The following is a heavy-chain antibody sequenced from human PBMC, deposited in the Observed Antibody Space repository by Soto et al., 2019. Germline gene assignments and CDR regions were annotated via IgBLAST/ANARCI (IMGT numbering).Heavy chain of an antibody. D-gene: IGHD6-13*01. J-gene: IGHJ4*02. Sequence: QVQLVESGGGVVQPGRSLRLSCAASGFTFSSYAMHWVRQAPGKGLEWVAVISYDGSNKYYADSVKGRFTISRDNSKNTLYLQMNSLRAEDTAVYYCARDQGSSSSLDYWGQGTLVTVSS. CDR2: ISYDGSNK. V-gene: IGHV3-30-3*01. CDR3: ARDQGSSSSLDY. CDR1: GFTFSSYA.